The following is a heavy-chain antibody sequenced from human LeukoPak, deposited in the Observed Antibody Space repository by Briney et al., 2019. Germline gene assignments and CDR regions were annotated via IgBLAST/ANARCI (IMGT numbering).Heavy chain of an antibody. CDR2: INHSGST. J-gene: IGHJ6*03. D-gene: IGHD3-10*01. CDR3: ARTYTYYYGSGSSYYYYYYMDV. V-gene: IGHV4-34*01. CDR1: GFIFSNYD. Sequence: PGGSLRLSCTASGFIFSNYDMSWVRQPPGKGLEWIGEINHSGSTNYNPSLKSRVTISVDTSKNQFSLKLSSVTAADTAVYYCARTYTYYYGSGSSYYYYYYMDVWGKGTTVTISS.